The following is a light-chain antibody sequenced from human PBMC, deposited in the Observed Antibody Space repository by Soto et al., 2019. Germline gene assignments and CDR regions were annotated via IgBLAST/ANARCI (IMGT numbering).Light chain of an antibody. Sequence: EIVLTQSPATLSLSPGERATLSCRASESVSTYLAWYQQKPGQAPRLLMYDASNRVAGIPGRFSGSVSGTDFTLTISGLEPEDFAVYYCQQRSNWPLTFGGGTKVDIK. V-gene: IGKV3-11*01. CDR2: DAS. CDR3: QQRSNWPLT. CDR1: ESVSTY. J-gene: IGKJ4*01.